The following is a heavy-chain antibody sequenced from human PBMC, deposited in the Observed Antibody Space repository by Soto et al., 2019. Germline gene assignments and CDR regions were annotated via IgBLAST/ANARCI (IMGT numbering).Heavy chain of an antibody. CDR2: IYYSGST. CDR1: GGSISSGGYY. Sequence: QVQLQESGPGLVKPSQTLSLTCTVSGGSISSGGYYWSWIRQHPGKGLKWIGYIYYSGSTYYNPSLKSRVTISVDTSKNQFSLKLISVTAADTAVYYCARDQWLRYRTHTNWFDPWGQGSLVTVSS. CDR3: ARDQWLRYRTHTNWFDP. V-gene: IGHV4-31*03. J-gene: IGHJ5*02. D-gene: IGHD5-12*01.